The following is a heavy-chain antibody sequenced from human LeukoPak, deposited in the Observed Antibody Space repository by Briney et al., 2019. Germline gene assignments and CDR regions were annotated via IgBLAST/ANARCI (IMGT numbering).Heavy chain of an antibody. J-gene: IGHJ4*02. D-gene: IGHD5-18*01. Sequence: SETLSLTCTVSGGSISSYYWSWIRQPPGKGLEWIGYIYYSGSTNYNPSLKSRVTISVDTSKSQFSLKLSSVTAADTAVYYCARSRIQLWLQGGYYFDYWGQGTLVTVSS. CDR1: GGSISSYY. CDR3: ARSRIQLWLQGGYYFDY. CDR2: IYYSGST. V-gene: IGHV4-59*01.